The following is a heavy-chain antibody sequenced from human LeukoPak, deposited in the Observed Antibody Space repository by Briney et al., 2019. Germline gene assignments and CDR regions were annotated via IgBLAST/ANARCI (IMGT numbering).Heavy chain of an antibody. Sequence: GGSLRLSCAASGFTFSSYNMNWVRQAPGKGLEWVSSISSSSTYTYYADSVKGRFTISRGNAKNSLYLQMNSLRAEDTAVYYCARVISMVRGVDYWGQGTLVTVSS. CDR3: ARVISMVRGVDY. D-gene: IGHD3-10*01. J-gene: IGHJ4*02. CDR1: GFTFSSYN. CDR2: ISSSSTYT. V-gene: IGHV3-21*01.